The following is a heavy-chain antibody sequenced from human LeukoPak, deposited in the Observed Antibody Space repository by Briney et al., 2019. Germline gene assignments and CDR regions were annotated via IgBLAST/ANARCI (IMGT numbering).Heavy chain of an antibody. CDR1: ASGVDFSSHS. CDR2: ISDDSNHR. Sequence: GGSLRLSCTASASGVDFSSHSMNWVRQAPGQGLEWVAVISDDSNHRYYQDSVRGRFSISRDNSKNTVYLEMNSLRSEDTAMYYCAKDMIGGPPDYFDHWGQGTRVTVSS. CDR3: AKDMIGGPPDYFDH. J-gene: IGHJ4*02. V-gene: IGHV3-30*18. D-gene: IGHD3-16*01.